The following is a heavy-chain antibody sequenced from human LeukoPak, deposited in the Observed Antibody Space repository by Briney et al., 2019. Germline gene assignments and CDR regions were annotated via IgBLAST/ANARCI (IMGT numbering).Heavy chain of an antibody. V-gene: IGHV3-66*01. CDR1: GFTVSSSY. Sequence: SGGSLRLSCAASGFTVSSSYMTWVRQARGRGLEWVSIIYSGGSTYYADSVKGRFTISRDNSKNTLYLQMNSLRAEDTAVYYCARDGGYSGYDGGIDYWGQGTLVTVSS. CDR2: IYSGGST. D-gene: IGHD5-12*01. CDR3: ARDGGYSGYDGGIDY. J-gene: IGHJ4*02.